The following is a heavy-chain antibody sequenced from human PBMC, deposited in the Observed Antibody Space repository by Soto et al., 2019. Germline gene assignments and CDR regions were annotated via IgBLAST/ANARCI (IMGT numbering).Heavy chain of an antibody. Sequence: ESGGGLVKPGGSLRLSCAASGFTFSNAWMSWVRQAPGKGLEWVGRIKSKTDGGTTDYAAPVKGRFTISRDDSKNTLYLQMNSLKTEDTAVYYCTTLYSSSWPFDYWGQGTLVTVSS. CDR2: IKSKTDGGTT. CDR1: GFTFSNAW. J-gene: IGHJ4*02. D-gene: IGHD6-13*01. V-gene: IGHV3-15*01. CDR3: TTLYSSSWPFDY.